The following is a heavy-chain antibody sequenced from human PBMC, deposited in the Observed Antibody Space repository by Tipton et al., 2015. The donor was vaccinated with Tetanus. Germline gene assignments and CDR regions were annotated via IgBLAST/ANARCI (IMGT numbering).Heavy chain of an antibody. Sequence: TLSLTCAVSGGSIRSSNWWSWVRQTPGKGLEWIGEIYHSGTTNYNPSLKSRVTTSVDNSKNQFSLKLNSVTAADTAVYYCARGWSECSSWSCSPFDSWGQGTLVTVSS. CDR2: IYHSGTT. J-gene: IGHJ4*02. CDR1: GGSIRSSNW. D-gene: IGHD2-2*01. V-gene: IGHV4-4*02. CDR3: ARGWSECSSWSCSPFDS.